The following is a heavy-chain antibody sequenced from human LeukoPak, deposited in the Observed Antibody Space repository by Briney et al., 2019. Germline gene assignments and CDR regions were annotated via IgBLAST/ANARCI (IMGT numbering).Heavy chain of an antibody. Sequence: GGSLRLSCAASGFTFTTSAMTWVRQAPGKGLEWVSYIGGSGISTYYADSVKGRFTISRGNSKNTLHLQMTSLRAEGTAVYYCAKYITVSTNSYYYYMDVWGKGTTVTVS. J-gene: IGHJ6*03. V-gene: IGHV3-23*01. CDR1: GFTFTTSA. D-gene: IGHD4-11*01. CDR3: AKYITVSTNSYYYYMDV. CDR2: IGGSGIST.